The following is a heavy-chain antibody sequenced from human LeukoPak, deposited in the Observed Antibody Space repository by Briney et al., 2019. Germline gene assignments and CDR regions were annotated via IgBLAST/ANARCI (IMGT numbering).Heavy chain of an antibody. CDR2: IYYSGST. J-gene: IGHJ4*02. D-gene: IGHD1-26*01. Sequence: PSDTLSLTCTVSGGSISSYYWSWIRQPPGKGLEWIGYIYYSGSTNYNPSLKSRVTISVDTSKNQFSLKLSSVTAADTAVYYCARIYSGSHYSWGQGTLVTISS. V-gene: IGHV4-59*07. CDR3: ARIYSGSHYS. CDR1: GGSISSYY.